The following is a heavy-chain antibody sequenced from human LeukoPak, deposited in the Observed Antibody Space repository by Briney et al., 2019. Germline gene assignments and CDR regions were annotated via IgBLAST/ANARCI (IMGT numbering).Heavy chain of an antibody. J-gene: IGHJ6*03. CDR1: GGSISSSSYY. V-gene: IGHV4-39*01. Sequence: SETLSLTCTVSGGSISSSSYYWGWIRQPPGKGLEWIGSIYYSESTYYNPSLKSRVTISVDTSKNQFSLKLSSVTAADTAVYYCARHGGRDGYIDYYYYYMDVWGKGTTVTISS. D-gene: IGHD5-24*01. CDR3: ARHGGRDGYIDYYYYYMDV. CDR2: IYYSEST.